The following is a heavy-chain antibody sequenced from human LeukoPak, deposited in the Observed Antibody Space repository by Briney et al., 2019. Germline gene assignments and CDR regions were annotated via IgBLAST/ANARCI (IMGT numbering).Heavy chain of an antibody. V-gene: IGHV3-7*01. J-gene: IGHJ4*02. D-gene: IGHD6-13*01. CDR2: IKQDGSEK. Sequence: GGSLRLSCAASGFTFSSYWMSWVRQAPGKGLEWVANIKQDGSEKYYVDSVKGRFTISRDNAKNSLYLQMNSLRAEDTAVYYCASYSWYRAFDYWGQGTLVTVSS. CDR3: ASYSWYRAFDY. CDR1: GFTFSSYW.